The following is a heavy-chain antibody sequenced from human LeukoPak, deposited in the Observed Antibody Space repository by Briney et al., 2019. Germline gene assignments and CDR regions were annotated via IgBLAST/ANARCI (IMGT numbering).Heavy chain of an antibody. Sequence: SETLSLTCTVSGVSISSGGYYWSWIRQHPGKGLEWIGYIYYSGSTYYNPSLKSRVTISVDTSKNQFSLKLSSVTAADTAVYYCARDRKSLKYYYDSSGYSHDAFDIWGQGTMVTVSS. CDR3: ARDRKSLKYYYDSSGYSHDAFDI. CDR2: IYYSGST. V-gene: IGHV4-31*03. D-gene: IGHD3-22*01. CDR1: GVSISSGGYY. J-gene: IGHJ3*02.